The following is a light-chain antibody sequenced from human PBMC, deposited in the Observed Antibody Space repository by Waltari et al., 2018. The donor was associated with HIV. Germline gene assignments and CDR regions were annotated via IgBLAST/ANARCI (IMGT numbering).Light chain of an antibody. J-gene: IGKJ1*01. Sequence: DIQMTQSPSTLSASVGDRVPITCRASQNIYKWLAWFQQKPGKAPKLLIYRASGLETGVPSRFSGSGSGTQFTLTITSLLPDDSATYFCQQYNGYPWTFGQGTKVEIK. CDR3: QQYNGYPWT. CDR2: RAS. V-gene: IGKV1-5*03. CDR1: QNIYKW.